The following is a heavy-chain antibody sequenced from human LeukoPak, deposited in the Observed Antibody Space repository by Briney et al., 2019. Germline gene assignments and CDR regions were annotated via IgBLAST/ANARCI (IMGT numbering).Heavy chain of an antibody. CDR1: GGSISSYY. CDR2: IYYSGNT. D-gene: IGHD3-22*01. CDR3: ARGSFYFDTSGYYALLDY. J-gene: IGHJ4*02. Sequence: SETLSLTCTVSGGSISSYYWSWIRQPPGKGLEWIGFIYYSGNTYYNPSLKSRVIVSVDTSKNHFSLKLSSVTAADTAVYYCARGSFYFDTSGYYALLDYWGQGTLVTVSS. V-gene: IGHV4-59*12.